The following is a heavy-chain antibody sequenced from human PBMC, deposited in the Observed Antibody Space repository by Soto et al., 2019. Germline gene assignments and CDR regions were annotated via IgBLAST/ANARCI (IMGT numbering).Heavy chain of an antibody. Sequence: GGSLRLSCAASGFTFSGSAMHWVRQASGKGLEWVGRIRSKANSYATAYAASGKGRFTISTDDSKNTAYLQMNSLKTEDTAVYFCTGHFPGLASGPTPGGAFDIWGQGTMVTVSS. CDR1: GFTFSGSA. D-gene: IGHD6-25*01. CDR2: IRSKANSYAT. CDR3: TGHFPGLASGPTPGGAFDI. J-gene: IGHJ3*02. V-gene: IGHV3-73*01.